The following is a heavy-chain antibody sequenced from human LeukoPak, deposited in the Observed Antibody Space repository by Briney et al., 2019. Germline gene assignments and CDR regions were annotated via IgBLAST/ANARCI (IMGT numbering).Heavy chain of an antibody. J-gene: IGHJ4*02. CDR2: IHYSGVT. Sequence: PSETLSLTCTVSGGSISNYYWSWIRQPPGKGLEWIVYIHYSGVTKYNPSLRSRTTTSADTSKKQFSLKLISVTAADTAVYYCARGGNDGDYDCYFDYWGQGTLVTVSS. D-gene: IGHD4-17*01. CDR1: GGSISNYY. V-gene: IGHV4-59*08. CDR3: ARGGNDGDYDCYFDY.